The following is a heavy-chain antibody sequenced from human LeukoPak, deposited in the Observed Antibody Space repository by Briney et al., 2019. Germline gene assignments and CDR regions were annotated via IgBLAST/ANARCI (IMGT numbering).Heavy chain of an antibody. CDR3: ARATPGGYFDY. V-gene: IGHV4-4*02. D-gene: IGHD1-26*01. CDR2: IYHSGTT. Sequence: SGTLSLTCAVSGESISSTNWWSWVRQPPGEGLEWIGEIYHSGTTNYNPSLESRVTISLDTSNNQFSLDLNSVTAADTAVYYCARATPGGYFDYWGQGTLVTVSS. J-gene: IGHJ4*02. CDR1: GESISSTNW.